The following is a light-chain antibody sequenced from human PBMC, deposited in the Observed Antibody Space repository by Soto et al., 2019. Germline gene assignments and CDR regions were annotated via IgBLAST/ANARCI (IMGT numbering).Light chain of an antibody. CDR1: QRVSNSY. V-gene: IGKV3-20*01. Sequence: EIVLTQSPGTLSLSPGDRATLSCRASQRVSNSYVAWYQQKPGQAPRLLIYDASTRAAGVPDRVTGGGSGTDFTLTINALEPEDFALYFCQQYERPPFAFGQGTRLEI. CDR2: DAS. CDR3: QQYERPPFA. J-gene: IGKJ2*01.